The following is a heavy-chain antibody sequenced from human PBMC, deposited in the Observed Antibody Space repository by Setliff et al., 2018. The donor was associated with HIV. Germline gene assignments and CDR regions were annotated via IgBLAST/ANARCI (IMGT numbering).Heavy chain of an antibody. CDR1: GGSISSYY. CDR2: IYYSGSS. J-gene: IGHJ4*02. D-gene: IGHD6-19*01. Sequence: PSETLSLTCTVSGGSISSYYWSWIPQPPGKGLEWIGYIYYSGSSKNTPSLKSRVTISVDTPKNEFSLKLSSMTPADTAVYYCARGIAVAGPYFDYWGQGTLVTVSS. V-gene: IGHV4-59*01. CDR3: ARGIAVAGPYFDY.